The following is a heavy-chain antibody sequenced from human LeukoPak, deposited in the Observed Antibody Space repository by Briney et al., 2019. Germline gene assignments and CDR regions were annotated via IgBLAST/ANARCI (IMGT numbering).Heavy chain of an antibody. CDR2: ISYDGSDK. D-gene: IGHD3-22*01. Sequence: GGSLRLSCAASGFTFSSYAMHWVRQAPGKGLEWVAVISYDGSDKYYADSVKGRFTISRGNAKNSLYLQMNSLRAEDTAVYYCARDKSVYYDTSGSRFDYWGQGTLVTVSS. CDR3: ARDKSVYYDTSGSRFDY. J-gene: IGHJ4*02. V-gene: IGHV3-30-3*01. CDR1: GFTFSSYA.